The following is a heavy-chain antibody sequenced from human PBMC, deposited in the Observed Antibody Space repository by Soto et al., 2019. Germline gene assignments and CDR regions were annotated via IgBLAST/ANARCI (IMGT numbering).Heavy chain of an antibody. CDR1: GGTFSSYA. CDR2: IIPTFGTA. CDR3: ARDASGYLGYYGMDV. Sequence: ASVKVSCKASGGTFSSYAISWVRQAPGQGLEWMGGIIPTFGTANYAQKFQGRVTITADESTSTAYMELSSLRSEDTAVYYCARDASGYLGYYGMDVWGQGTTVTVSS. D-gene: IGHD3-22*01. J-gene: IGHJ6*02. V-gene: IGHV1-69*13.